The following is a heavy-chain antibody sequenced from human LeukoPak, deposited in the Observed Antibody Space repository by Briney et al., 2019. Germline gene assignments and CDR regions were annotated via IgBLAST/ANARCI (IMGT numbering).Heavy chain of an antibody. CDR1: GLSFSTCG. CDR2: IRYDGGDK. D-gene: IGHD1-26*01. CDR3: TKDWSSGSFSRAFDY. V-gene: IGHV3-30*02. J-gene: IGHJ4*02. Sequence: GGSLRLSCAASGLSFSTCGMHWVRQAPGKGLEWGAFIRYDGGDKYYAESVKDRFTISRDNSKNTLYLHLNSLRAEDTAVYYCTKDWSSGSFSRAFDYWGQGTLVTVSS.